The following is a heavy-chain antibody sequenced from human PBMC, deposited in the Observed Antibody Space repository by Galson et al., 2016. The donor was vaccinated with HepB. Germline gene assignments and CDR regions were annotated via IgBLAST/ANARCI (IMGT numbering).Heavy chain of an antibody. CDR1: GFSLSTSGLS. V-gene: IGHV2-70*04. CDR2: IDWEDNK. CDR3: ARIDWNSGGGDAFDV. Sequence: PALVKPTQTLTLTCTFSGFSLSTSGLSVSWIRQPPGKALEWPARIDWEDNKFYSTSLKTRLTISKDTSKNQVVLSVTNLDPVDTATYFCARIDWNSGGGDAFDVWGQGTVVTVSP. D-gene: IGHD1-7*01. J-gene: IGHJ3*01.